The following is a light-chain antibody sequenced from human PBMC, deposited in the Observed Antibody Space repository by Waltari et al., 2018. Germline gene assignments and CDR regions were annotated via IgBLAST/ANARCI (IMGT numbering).Light chain of an antibody. CDR2: DVN. V-gene: IGLV2-11*01. CDR1: SGDVGRYTY. J-gene: IGLJ1*01. CDR3: SSYAGSYIYV. Sequence: QSALTQTRSVSGSSGQSVTISCTGTSGDVGRYTYVSWYQHHPGKAPNLMIYDVNKRPSGVPDRFSGSKSGNSASLTISGLQAEDEADYFCSSYAGSYIYVFGTGTEVTVL.